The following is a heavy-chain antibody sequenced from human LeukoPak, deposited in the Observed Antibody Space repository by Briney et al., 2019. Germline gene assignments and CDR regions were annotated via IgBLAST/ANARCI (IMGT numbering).Heavy chain of an antibody. V-gene: IGHV3-7*03. CDR1: GFTFSAFG. Sequence: GGSLRLSCAASGFTFSAFGMNWVRQAPGKGLEWVANIKQDGSEKYYVDSVKGRFTISRDNAKNSLYLQMNSLRAEDTAVYYCARDWWGGGRGDYWGQGTLVTVSS. CDR3: ARDWWGGGRGDY. CDR2: IKQDGSEK. D-gene: IGHD2-15*01. J-gene: IGHJ4*02.